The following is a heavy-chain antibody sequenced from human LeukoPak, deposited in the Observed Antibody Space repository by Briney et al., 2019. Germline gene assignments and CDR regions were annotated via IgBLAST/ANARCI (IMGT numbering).Heavy chain of an antibody. D-gene: IGHD3-10*01. CDR1: GFNFGSYS. CDR2: ISADSATT. V-gene: IGHV3-23*01. Sequence: GALRLSCAASGFNFGSYSMTWVRQAPGKGLEWVSVISADSATTFYADSVKGRFTISRDNAKNTVFLQMSSLRAEDTALYYCARKSASGNYPLDYWGQGTLVTVSS. J-gene: IGHJ4*02. CDR3: ARKSASGNYPLDY.